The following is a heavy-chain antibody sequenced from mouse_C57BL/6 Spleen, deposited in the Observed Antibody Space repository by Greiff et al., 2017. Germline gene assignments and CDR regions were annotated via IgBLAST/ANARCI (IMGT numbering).Heavy chain of an antibody. V-gene: IGHV10-1*01. CDR3: VRQDDYEAMDY. CDR1: GFSFNTYA. J-gene: IGHJ4*01. CDR2: IRSKSNNYAT. Sequence: DVKLVESGGGLVQPKGSLKLSCAASGFSFNTYAMNWVRQAPGKGLEWVARIRSKSNNYATYYADSVKDRFTISRDDSESMLYLQMNNLKTEDTAMYYCVRQDDYEAMDYWGQGTSVTVSS.